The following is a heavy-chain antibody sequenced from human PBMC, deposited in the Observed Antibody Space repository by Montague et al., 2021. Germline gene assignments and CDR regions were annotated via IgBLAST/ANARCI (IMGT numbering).Heavy chain of an antibody. CDR1: GGSISSSSYY. CDR3: ARHSVGFESYYNGLDV. Sequence: SETLSLTCTDSGGSISSSSYYWGWIRQPPGKGLEWIGSIYYSGSTYYNPSLKSRVTISVDASKNQFSLRLRSVTAADTAVYYCARHSVGFESYYNGLDVWGRGTPVIVSS. CDR2: IYYSGST. D-gene: IGHD3-10*01. J-gene: IGHJ6*02. V-gene: IGHV4-39*01.